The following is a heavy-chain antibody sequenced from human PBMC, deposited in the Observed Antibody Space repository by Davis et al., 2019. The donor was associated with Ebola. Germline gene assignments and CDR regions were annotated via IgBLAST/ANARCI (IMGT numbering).Heavy chain of an antibody. Sequence: SETLSLTCTVSGGSISSSSYYWGWIRQPPGKGLEWIGSIYYSGSTYYNPSLKSRVTISVDTSKNQFSLKLSSVTAADTAVYYCARQIAVGYYYGMDVWGQGTTVTVSS. D-gene: IGHD6-19*01. CDR1: GGSISSSSYY. V-gene: IGHV4-39*01. CDR2: IYYSGST. CDR3: ARQIAVGYYYGMDV. J-gene: IGHJ6*02.